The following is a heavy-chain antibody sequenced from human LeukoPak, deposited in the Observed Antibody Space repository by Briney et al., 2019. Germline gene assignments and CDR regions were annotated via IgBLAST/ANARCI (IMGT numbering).Heavy chain of an antibody. CDR3: AREGGWYLGLDY. CDR1: SGSISNYY. CDR2: IYTSGST. Sequence: SETLSLTCTVSSGSISNYYWTWIRQPAGKGLEWIGRIYTSGSTHYNPSLKTRVTMSVDTSKNQFSLKLSSVTAADTAVYFCAREGGWYLGLDYWGQGTLVTVSS. V-gene: IGHV4-4*07. D-gene: IGHD6-19*01. J-gene: IGHJ4*02.